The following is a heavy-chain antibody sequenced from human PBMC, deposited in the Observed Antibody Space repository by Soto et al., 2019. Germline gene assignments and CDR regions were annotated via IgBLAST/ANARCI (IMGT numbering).Heavy chain of an antibody. V-gene: IGHV4-39*01. Sequence: SETLSLTCTVSGGSISSSSYYWGWIRQPPGKGLEWIGSIYYSGSTYYNPSLKSRVTISVDTSKNQFSLKLSSVTAADTAVYYCARLFYDSSGFFVHCSAPWDKETL. CDR3: ARLFYDSSGFFVHCSAP. CDR2: IYYSGST. CDR1: GGSISSSSYY. J-gene: IGHJ5*02. D-gene: IGHD3-22*01.